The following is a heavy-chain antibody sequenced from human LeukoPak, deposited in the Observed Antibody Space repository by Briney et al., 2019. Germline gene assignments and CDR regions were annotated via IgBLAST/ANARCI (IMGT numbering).Heavy chain of an antibody. CDR1: GGTFSSYA. J-gene: IGHJ4*02. CDR2: IIPILGIA. V-gene: IGHV1-69*04. D-gene: IGHD4-23*01. Sequence: SVKVSCKASGGTFSSYAISWVRQAPGQGLEWMGRIIPILGIANYAQKFQGRVTITADKSTSTAYMELSSLRSEDTAVYYCARQTTVVTPFDYWGQGTLVTVSS. CDR3: ARQTTVVTPFDY.